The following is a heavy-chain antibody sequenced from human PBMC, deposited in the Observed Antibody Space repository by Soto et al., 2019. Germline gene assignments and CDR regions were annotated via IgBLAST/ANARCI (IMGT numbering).Heavy chain of an antibody. V-gene: IGHV3-21*01. Sequence: EVQLVESGGGLVKPGGSLRLSCAASGFTFSSYSMNWVRQAPGKGLEWVSSISSSSSYIYYADSVKGRFTISRDNAKNSLYLQMNSLRAEDTAVYYCARNKERYCSSTSCYVLPFAYWGQGTLVTVSS. CDR2: ISSSSSYI. CDR3: ARNKERYCSSTSCYVLPFAY. CDR1: GFTFSSYS. J-gene: IGHJ4*02. D-gene: IGHD2-2*01.